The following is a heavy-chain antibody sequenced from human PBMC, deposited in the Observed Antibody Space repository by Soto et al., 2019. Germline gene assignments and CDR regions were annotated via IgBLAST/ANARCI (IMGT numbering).Heavy chain of an antibody. D-gene: IGHD1-1*01. CDR3: ARDYNTNDYSYYGMDV. V-gene: IGHV3-53*01. CDR2: TYSGGFT. J-gene: IGHJ6*02. CDR1: GFIVSSNY. Sequence: EVQLVESGGGLIKPGGSLRLSCAVSGFIVSSNYMSWVRQAPGKGLAWVSSTYSGGFTYYADSVKGRFTISRDNSKNTLYLQMSSLRADDTAVYYCARDYNTNDYSYYGMDVWGQGTTVTVSS.